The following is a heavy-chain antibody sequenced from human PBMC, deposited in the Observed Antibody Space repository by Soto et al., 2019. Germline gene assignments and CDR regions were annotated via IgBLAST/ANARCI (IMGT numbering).Heavy chain of an antibody. Sequence: GESLKISCAASGFTFSSYAMHWVRQAPGKGLEWVAVISYDGSNKYYADSVKGRFTISRDNSKNTLYLQMNSLRAEDTAVYYCARGGKTDTAYYFDYWGQGTLVTVSS. CDR3: ARGGKTDTAYYFDY. CDR1: GFTFSSYA. CDR2: ISYDGSNK. D-gene: IGHD5-18*01. V-gene: IGHV3-30-3*01. J-gene: IGHJ4*02.